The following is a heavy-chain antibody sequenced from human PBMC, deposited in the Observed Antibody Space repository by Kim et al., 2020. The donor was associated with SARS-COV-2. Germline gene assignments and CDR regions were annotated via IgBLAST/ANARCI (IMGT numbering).Heavy chain of an antibody. Sequence: GGSLRLSCAASGFSFHDYGMHWVRQAPGKGLEWVAVISYDGSNRYYGDPVRGRFFISRDTSKNTLYLQMNSLRAEDTAVYYCAKADSSGIHYCDYGLDVWGQGPTLTVSS. D-gene: IGHD1-26*01. CDR2: ISYDGSNR. V-gene: IGHV3-30*18. CDR1: GFSFHDYG. J-gene: IGHJ6*01. CDR3: AKADSSGIHYCDYGLDV.